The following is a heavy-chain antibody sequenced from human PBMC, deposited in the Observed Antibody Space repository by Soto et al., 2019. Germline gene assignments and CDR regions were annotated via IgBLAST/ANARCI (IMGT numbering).Heavy chain of an antibody. V-gene: IGHV1-69*01. D-gene: IGHD2-8*01. Sequence: QVQLVQSGAEVKKPGSSVKVSCKASGGTFSSYAISWVRQAPGQGLEWMGGTIPIFGTANYAQKFQGRVTITADESTSTAYMELSSLRSEDTAVYYCARDSLSRMVYANRNFDYWGQGTLVTVSS. J-gene: IGHJ4*02. CDR2: TIPIFGTA. CDR3: ARDSLSRMVYANRNFDY. CDR1: GGTFSSYA.